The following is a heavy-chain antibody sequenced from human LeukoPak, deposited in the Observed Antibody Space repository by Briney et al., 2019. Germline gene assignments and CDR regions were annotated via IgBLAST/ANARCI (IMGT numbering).Heavy chain of an antibody. J-gene: IGHJ3*02. Sequence: GGSLRLSCAASEFSFSITWMHWVRQPPGQGLVWVARITSDGTSTSYAESVKGRFTISRDNAKNTLYLQMNSLRAEDTAVYYCAKPARTDAFDIWGQGTMITVSS. D-gene: IGHD1-14*01. CDR2: ITSDGTST. CDR3: AKPARTDAFDI. CDR1: EFSFSITW. V-gene: IGHV3-74*03.